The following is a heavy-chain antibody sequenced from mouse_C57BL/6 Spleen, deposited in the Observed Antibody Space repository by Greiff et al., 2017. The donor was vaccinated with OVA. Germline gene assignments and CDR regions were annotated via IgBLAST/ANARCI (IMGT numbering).Heavy chain of an antibody. Sequence: QVQLKESGPELVKPGASVKISCKASGYSFTSYYIHWVKQRPGQGLEWIGWIYPGSGNTKYNEKFKGKATLTADTSSSTAYMQLSSLTSEDSAVYYGARYYDGSSDETWFAYWGQGTLVTVSA. CDR2: IYPGSGNT. D-gene: IGHD1-1*01. CDR1: GYSFTSYY. CDR3: ARYYDGSSDETWFAY. J-gene: IGHJ3*01. V-gene: IGHV1-66*01.